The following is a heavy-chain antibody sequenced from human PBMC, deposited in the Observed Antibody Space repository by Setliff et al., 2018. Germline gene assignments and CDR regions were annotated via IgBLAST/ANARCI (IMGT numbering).Heavy chain of an antibody. CDR2: INTYNGDT. V-gene: IGHV1-18*01. CDR1: GYTFTSYG. D-gene: IGHD3-10*01. CDR3: LFWLAESASDY. Sequence: ASVKVSCKASGYTFTSYGISWVRQAPGRGLEWMAYINTYNGDTYYAQKFQGRVTMTTDTSTSTASMELGSLRSDDTAMYYCLFWLAESASDYWGLGTPVTVSS. J-gene: IGHJ4*01.